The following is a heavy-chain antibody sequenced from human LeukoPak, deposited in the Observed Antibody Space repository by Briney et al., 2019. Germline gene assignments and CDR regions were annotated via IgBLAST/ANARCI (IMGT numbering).Heavy chain of an antibody. CDR1: GFTFSSYG. CDR2: IRYDGSNK. D-gene: IGHD3-10*01. CDR3: AKELLPHYYGSGPPGDY. J-gene: IGHJ4*02. Sequence: PGGSLRLSCAASGFTFSSYGMHWVRQAPGKGLEWVAFIRYDGSNKYYADSVKGRFTISRDNSKNTLYLQMNSLRAEDTAVYYCAKELLPHYYGSGPPGDYWGQGTLVTVSS. V-gene: IGHV3-30*02.